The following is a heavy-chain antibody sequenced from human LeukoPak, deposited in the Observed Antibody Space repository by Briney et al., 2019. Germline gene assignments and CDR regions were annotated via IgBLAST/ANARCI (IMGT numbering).Heavy chain of an antibody. J-gene: IGHJ2*01. V-gene: IGHV4-39*02. CDR1: GGSITSSTYH. CDR3: ARTQELIPAYWCFDL. CDR2: IYSSGST. D-gene: IGHD1-1*01. Sequence: PSETLSLTCSVSGGSITSSTYHWGWIRQSPGKGLEWIGNIYSSGSTYYNPSLKSRVTISVDTSKNHVSLRLNSVTAADTAVFYCARTQELIPAYWCFDLWGRGTLVTVSS.